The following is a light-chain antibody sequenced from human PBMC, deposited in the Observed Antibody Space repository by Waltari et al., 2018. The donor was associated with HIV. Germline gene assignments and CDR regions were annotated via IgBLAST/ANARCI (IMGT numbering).Light chain of an antibody. J-gene: IGKJ4*01. V-gene: IGKV4-1*01. Sequence: DIVMTQSPDSLAVSLGERATINYRSSQSVLHSSINKNYLAWYQQRPGQPPKLLIYWASTRESGVPDRFSGSGSGTDFTLTISSLQAGDVAVYYCQQYYSLPLTFGGGTKVEI. CDR2: WAS. CDR1: QSVLHSSINKNY. CDR3: QQYYSLPLT.